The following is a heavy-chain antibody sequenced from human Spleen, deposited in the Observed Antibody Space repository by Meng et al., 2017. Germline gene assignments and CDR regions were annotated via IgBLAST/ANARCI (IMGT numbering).Heavy chain of an antibody. Sequence: VQLLESGEVLVQPGGSLRFFCASSGFTFSDYYMSWVRQAPGRGLEWVARIKSKTDGETPDYAAPVKGRFTISRDDSKNTLYLQMHSLKTEDTAVYYCNWNDFGDYWGQGALVTVSS. J-gene: IGHJ4*02. D-gene: IGHD1-1*01. CDR3: NWNDFGDY. CDR1: GFTFSDYY. V-gene: IGHV3-15*01. CDR2: IKSKTDGETP.